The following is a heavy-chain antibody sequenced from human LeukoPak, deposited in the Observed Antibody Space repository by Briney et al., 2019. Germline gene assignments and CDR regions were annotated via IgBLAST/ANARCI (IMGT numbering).Heavy chain of an antibody. CDR3: GAVVVPAAAKVGYFDY. Sequence: GGSLRLSCAASGFTFSSYAMSWVRQAPGKGLEWVSAISGSGGSTYYADSVKGRFTISRDNSKNTLYLQMNSLRAEGTAVYYCGAVVVPAAAKVGYFDYWGQGTLVTVSS. CDR1: GFTFSSYA. J-gene: IGHJ4*02. CDR2: ISGSGGST. D-gene: IGHD2-2*01. V-gene: IGHV3-23*01.